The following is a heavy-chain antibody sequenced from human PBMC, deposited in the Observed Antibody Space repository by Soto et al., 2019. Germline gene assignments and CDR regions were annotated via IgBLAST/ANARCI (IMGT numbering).Heavy chain of an antibody. J-gene: IGHJ3*02. V-gene: IGHV3-30-3*01. CDR1: GFTFSNYA. Sequence: QVPLVESGGGVVQPGRSLRLSCAASGFTFSNYAMYWFRQAPGKGLEWVAIISYDGTNKYYADSVKGRFTISRDNSKNTLYLQMNSLRAEDTAVYYCARILVPAAIGGAFDIWGQGTMVTVSS. CDR3: ARILVPAAIGGAFDI. CDR2: ISYDGTNK. D-gene: IGHD2-2*02.